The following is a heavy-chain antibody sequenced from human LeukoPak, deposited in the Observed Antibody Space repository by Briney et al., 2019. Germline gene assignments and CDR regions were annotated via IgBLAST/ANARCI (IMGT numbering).Heavy chain of an antibody. Sequence: SSETLSLTCTVSGASLSVSGRNWGWVRHPPGKGLEWVVSIYYSGSTYYTPSLESRVTMSVDTSKNQFSLKLSSLTATDTAVYYCLSGQDSAFDPWGQGTLVTVSP. J-gene: IGHJ5*01. CDR1: GASLSVSGRN. D-gene: IGHD3-9*01. V-gene: IGHV4-39*01. CDR3: LSGQDSAFDP. CDR2: IYYSGST.